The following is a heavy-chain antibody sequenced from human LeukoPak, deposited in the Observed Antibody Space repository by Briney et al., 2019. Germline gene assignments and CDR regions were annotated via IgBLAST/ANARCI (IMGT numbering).Heavy chain of an antibody. CDR3: AKGQWGTGIMDAFDI. D-gene: IGHD3-16*01. CDR2: ISGSGGST. J-gene: IGHJ3*02. V-gene: IGHV3-23*01. Sequence: GGSLRLSCAVSGFTFSSYAMSWVRQAPGKGLELVSAISGSGGSTYYADSVKGRFTISRDNSKNTLYLQMNSLRAEDTAVYYCAKGQWGTGIMDAFDIWGQGTMVTVSS. CDR1: GFTFSSYA.